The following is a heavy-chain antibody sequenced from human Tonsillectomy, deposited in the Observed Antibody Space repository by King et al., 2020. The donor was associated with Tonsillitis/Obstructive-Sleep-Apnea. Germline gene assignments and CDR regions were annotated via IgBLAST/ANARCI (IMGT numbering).Heavy chain of an antibody. CDR2: VTPTLGIG. V-gene: IGHV1-69*09. Sequence: QLVQSGAEVKKTGSSVKVSCKASGGTFSSHTISWVRQAPGQGLEWMGRVTPTLGIGKYAQKFQGRVTISADKSTATAYMELSSLRSEDTAVYYCAREGTGRGSWGYHWFDSWGQGTLVTVPS. CDR3: AREGTGRGSWGYHWFDS. D-gene: IGHD3-10*01. CDR1: GGTFSSHT. J-gene: IGHJ5*01.